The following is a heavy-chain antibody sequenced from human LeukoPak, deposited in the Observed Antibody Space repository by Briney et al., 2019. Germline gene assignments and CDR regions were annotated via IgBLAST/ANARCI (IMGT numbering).Heavy chain of an antibody. V-gene: IGHV1-2*02. J-gene: IGHJ4*02. Sequence: GASVKVSCKAAGYTFTRYFMDWVRQAPGQGLEWMGEINPNNGDTKFAQKFEGRVTMTRDTSITTAYMELSSLKSDDTAVYYCARLRWERGALDYWGQGTPVTVSS. CDR2: INPNNGDT. D-gene: IGHD1-26*01. CDR3: ARLRWERGALDY. CDR1: GYTFTRYF.